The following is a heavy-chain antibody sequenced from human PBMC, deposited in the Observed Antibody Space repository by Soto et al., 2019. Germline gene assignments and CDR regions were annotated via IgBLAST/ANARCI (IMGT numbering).Heavy chain of an antibody. D-gene: IGHD5-18*01. CDR2: MNPNSGNT. CDR3: ARQTAAWIQLRHRSDAFDI. Sequence: ASVKVSCKASGYTFTSYDINWVRQATGQGLEWMGWMNPNSGNTGYAQKFQGRVTMTRNTSISTAYMELSSLRSEDTAVYYCARQTAAWIQLRHRSDAFDIWGQGTVVTVSS. V-gene: IGHV1-8*01. J-gene: IGHJ3*02. CDR1: GYTFTSYD.